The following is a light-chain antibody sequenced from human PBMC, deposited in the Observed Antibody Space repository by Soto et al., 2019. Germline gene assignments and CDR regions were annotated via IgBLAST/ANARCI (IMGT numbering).Light chain of an antibody. CDR1: QSISSSY. CDR2: GAS. Sequence: EIVLPQSPGTLSLSPGERATLSCRASQSISSSYLAWYQQRPGQAPRLLIYGASSRATGIPDRFSGSGSGTEFTLTISRLEPEDFAVYYCQQYGSSSWTFGQGTKVDNK. J-gene: IGKJ1*01. CDR3: QQYGSSSWT. V-gene: IGKV3-20*01.